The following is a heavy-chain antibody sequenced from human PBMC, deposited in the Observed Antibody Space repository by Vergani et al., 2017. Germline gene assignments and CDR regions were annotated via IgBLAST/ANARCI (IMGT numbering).Heavy chain of an antibody. V-gene: IGHV4-30-2*01. CDR2: IYHRGST. CDR1: GGSISSGGYS. Sequence: QLQLQESGSGLVKPSQTLSLTCAVSGGSISSGGYSWSWIRQPPGKGLEWIGYIYHRGSTYYNPSLKSRVTIAVDRSKNQFSLKLSSVTAADTAVYYCARGGGGSSYENYYYYYMDVWGKGTTVTVSS. J-gene: IGHJ6*03. D-gene: IGHD2-15*01. CDR3: ARGGGGSSYENYYYYYMDV.